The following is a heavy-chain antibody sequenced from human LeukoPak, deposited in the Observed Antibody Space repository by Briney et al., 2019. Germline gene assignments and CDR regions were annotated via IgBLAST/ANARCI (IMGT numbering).Heavy chain of an antibody. CDR2: IIPIFGTA. V-gene: IGHV1-69*05. CDR3: ARWCGDCHLPYAFDI. Sequence: EASVKVSCKAPGGTFSSYAISWVRQAPGQGLEWMGGIIPIFGTANYAQKFQGRVTITTDESTSTAYMELSSLRSEDTAVYYCARWCGDCHLPYAFDIWGQGTMVTVSS. CDR1: GGTFSSYA. J-gene: IGHJ3*02. D-gene: IGHD2-21*02.